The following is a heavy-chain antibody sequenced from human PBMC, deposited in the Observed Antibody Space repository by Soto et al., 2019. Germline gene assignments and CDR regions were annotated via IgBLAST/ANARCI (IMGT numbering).Heavy chain of an antibody. CDR2: IIPIFGTA. CDR1: GGTFSSYA. D-gene: IGHD1-7*01. J-gene: IGHJ6*02. CDR3: ARLRGTGTTRRGMDV. Sequence: ASVKVSCKASGGTFSSYAISWVRQAPGQGLEWMGGIIPIFGTANYAQKFQGRVTITADESTSTAYMELSSLRSEDTAVYYCARLRGTGTTRRGMDVWGQGTTVTVSS. V-gene: IGHV1-69*13.